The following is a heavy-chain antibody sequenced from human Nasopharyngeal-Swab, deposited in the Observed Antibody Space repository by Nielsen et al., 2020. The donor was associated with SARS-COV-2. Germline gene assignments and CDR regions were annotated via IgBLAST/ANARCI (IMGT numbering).Heavy chain of an antibody. V-gene: IGHV1-18*01. Sequence: ASVKVSCKASGYTFTSYGISWVRQAPGQGLEWMGWISAYNGNTNYAQKLQGRVTMTTDTSTSTAYMELRSLRSDDTAVCCCARILRLELRTCGMDVWGQGTTVTVSS. CDR2: ISAYNGNT. CDR3: ARILRLELRTCGMDV. J-gene: IGHJ6*02. CDR1: GYTFTSYG. D-gene: IGHD1-7*01.